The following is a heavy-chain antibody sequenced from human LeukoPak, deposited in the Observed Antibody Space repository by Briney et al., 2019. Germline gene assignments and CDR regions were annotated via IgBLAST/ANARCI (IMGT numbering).Heavy chain of an antibody. D-gene: IGHD5-12*01. CDR1: GGSISSYY. Sequence: PSETPSLTCTVSGGSISSYYWSWIRQPPGKGLEWIGYIYYSGSTNYNPSLKSRVTISVDTSKNQFSLKLSSVTAADTAVYYCARQTMVATFDYWGQGTLVTVSS. V-gene: IGHV4-59*08. CDR3: ARQTMVATFDY. J-gene: IGHJ4*02. CDR2: IYYSGST.